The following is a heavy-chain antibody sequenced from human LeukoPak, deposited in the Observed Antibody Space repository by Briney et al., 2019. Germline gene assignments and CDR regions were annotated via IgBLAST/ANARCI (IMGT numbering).Heavy chain of an antibody. J-gene: IGHJ3*02. V-gene: IGHV4-39*01. CDR1: GGSVSSSSYY. D-gene: IGHD3-3*01. Sequence: SETLSLTCTVSGGSVSSSSYYWGWIRQPPGKGLEWIGSIYYSGSTYYNPSLKSRVTISVDTSKNQFSLKLSSVTAADTAVYYCASLPLRFLEWLYAFDIWGQGTMATVSS. CDR3: ASLPLRFLEWLYAFDI. CDR2: IYYSGST.